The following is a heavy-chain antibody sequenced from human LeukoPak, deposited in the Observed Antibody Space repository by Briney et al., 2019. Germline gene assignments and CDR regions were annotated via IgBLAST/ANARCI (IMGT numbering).Heavy chain of an antibody. V-gene: IGHV3-48*01. D-gene: IGHD3-22*01. CDR1: GFTFSNYN. J-gene: IGHJ4*02. CDR2: ISTSSGTI. Sequence: GGSLRLSCAASGFTFSNYNMNWVRQAPGKGLEWVSYISTSSGTIYYADPVKGRFTISRDNAKNSLYLQMNNLRAEDTAVYYCARENYYYDISGLVDYWGQGTLVTVSS. CDR3: ARENYYYDISGLVDY.